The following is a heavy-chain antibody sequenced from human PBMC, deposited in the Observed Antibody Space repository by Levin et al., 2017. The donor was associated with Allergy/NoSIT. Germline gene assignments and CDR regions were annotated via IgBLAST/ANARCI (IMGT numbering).Heavy chain of an antibody. Sequence: GGSLRLSCAGSGFRLEDHGVSWVRHAPGKGLEWVSGIHWNGGSTGYAASVKGRFTISRDNAKNTLYLQMNSLRAADTSLYHCARVGAVTSRVFDSWGQGTQVTVSS. J-gene: IGHJ5*01. CDR3: ARVGAVTSRVFDS. CDR2: IHWNGGST. V-gene: IGHV3-20*01. CDR1: GFRLEDHG. D-gene: IGHD4-11*01.